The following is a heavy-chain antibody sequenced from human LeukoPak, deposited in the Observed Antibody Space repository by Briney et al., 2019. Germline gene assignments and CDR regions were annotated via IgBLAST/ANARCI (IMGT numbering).Heavy chain of an antibody. V-gene: IGHV5-51*01. J-gene: IGHJ4*02. CDR1: GYSFTSYW. CDR2: IYPGDSDT. Sequence: GESLKISCKGSGYSFTSYWIGWVRQMPGKGLEWMGIIYPGDSDTRYSPSFQGQVTISADKSISTAYLQWSSLKASDTAMYYCARRRSPSVGDYVLDYWGQGTLVTVSS. D-gene: IGHD4-17*01. CDR3: ARRRSPSVGDYVLDY.